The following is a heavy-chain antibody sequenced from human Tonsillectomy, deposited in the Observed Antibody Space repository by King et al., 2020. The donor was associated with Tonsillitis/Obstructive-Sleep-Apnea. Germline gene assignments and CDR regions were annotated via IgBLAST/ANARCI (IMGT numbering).Heavy chain of an antibody. CDR3: KSRHDGGGGETKADEDDDGEG. J-gene: IGHJ6*03. V-gene: IGHV3-49*04. CDR2: IRSKAYGGTT. CDR1: GFPFGDYV. D-gene: IGHD3-16*01. Sequence: VPLVSSGGGLVQPGRSLRLSCTPSGFPFGDYVLSWVRPAPGQGMEWVGFIRSKAYGGTTEYAESVTTRFPISRDDSKSVAYLQMNRLKPEDTAVYSCKSRHDGGGGETKADEDDDGEGGGKGTTGT.